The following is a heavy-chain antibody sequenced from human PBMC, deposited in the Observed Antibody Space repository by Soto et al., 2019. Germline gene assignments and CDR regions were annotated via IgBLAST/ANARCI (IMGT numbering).Heavy chain of an antibody. D-gene: IGHD2-21*02. J-gene: IGHJ4*02. CDR3: ANVFRYGDTEY. CDR2: ISVSGDGT. Sequence: GGSLRLSCVASGFTFSSYAMGWVRQAPGKGLEWVSGISVSGDGTYYADSVKGRFTISRDNSKSTLYLQINSLRAEDTAVYYCANVFRYGDTEYSGQGALVTVST. CDR1: GFTFSSYA. V-gene: IGHV3-23*01.